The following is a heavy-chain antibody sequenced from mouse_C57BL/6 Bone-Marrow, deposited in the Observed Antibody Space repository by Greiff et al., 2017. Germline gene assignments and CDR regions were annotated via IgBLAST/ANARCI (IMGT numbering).Heavy chain of an antibody. D-gene: IGHD1-1*01. CDR3: ARNYYGSFYAMDY. V-gene: IGHV5-17*01. Sequence: EVQRVESGGGLVKPGGSLKLSCAASGFTFSDYGMHWVRQAPEKGLEWVAYISRGSSTIYYADTVQGRFTISIDNAKNTLFLPMTSLRSENTAMYYCARNYYGSFYAMDYWGQGTSVTVSS. J-gene: IGHJ4*01. CDR2: ISRGSSTI. CDR1: GFTFSDYG.